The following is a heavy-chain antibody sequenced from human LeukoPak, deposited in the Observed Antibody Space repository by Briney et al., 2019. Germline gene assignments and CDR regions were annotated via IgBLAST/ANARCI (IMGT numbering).Heavy chain of an antibody. J-gene: IGHJ6*02. Sequence: ASVKVSCKASGGTFSSYAISWVRQAPGQGLEWMGRIIPIFGIANYAQKFQGRVTITADKSTSTAYMELSSLRSEDTAVYYCAREGGSSITMVRGALYVDYYYGMGVWGQGTTVTVSS. CDR2: IIPIFGIA. CDR3: AREGGSSITMVRGALYVDYYYGMGV. CDR1: GGTFSSYA. D-gene: IGHD3-10*01. V-gene: IGHV1-69*04.